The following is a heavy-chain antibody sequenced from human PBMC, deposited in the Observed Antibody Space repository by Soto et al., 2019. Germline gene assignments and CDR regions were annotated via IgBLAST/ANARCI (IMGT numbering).Heavy chain of an antibody. J-gene: IGHJ5*02. V-gene: IGHV4-31*03. CDR1: GGSISSGGYY. CDR2: IYYSGST. D-gene: IGHD3-10*01. Sequence: KLSETLSLTCTVSGGSISSGGYYWSWIRQHPGKGLEWIGYIYYSGSTYYNPSLKSRVTISVDPSKNQFSLKLSSVTAADTAVYYCARAVYLIHYGSGSYYPVWFDPWGQGTLVTVSS. CDR3: ARAVYLIHYGSGSYYPVWFDP.